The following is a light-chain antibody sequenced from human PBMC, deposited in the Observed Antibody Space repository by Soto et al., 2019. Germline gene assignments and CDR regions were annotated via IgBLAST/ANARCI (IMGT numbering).Light chain of an antibody. J-gene: IGLJ1*01. CDR3: RSYTGSSTLEV. CDR2: GNS. V-gene: IGLV1-40*01. Sequence: QSVLTQPPSVSGAPGQRVTISCTGSSSNIGAGYDVHWYQQLPGTAPKLLIYGNSNRPSGVPDRFSGSKSGTSASLAITGLQAEDEADYYCRSYTGSSTLEVFGSGTKVTVL. CDR1: SSNIGAGYD.